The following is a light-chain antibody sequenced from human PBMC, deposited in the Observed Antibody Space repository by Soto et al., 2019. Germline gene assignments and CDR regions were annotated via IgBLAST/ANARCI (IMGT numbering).Light chain of an antibody. V-gene: IGKV1-12*01. CDR3: QQHGRSPIT. CDR1: QDISTW. Sequence: DVQMTQYPSSGSASLGDRVPITWRASQDISTWLAWYQQKPGKAPDLLIYDASTLQSGVPSRFSGSGSGTEGTLTISSLKPDDCAVYDCQQHGRSPITFGQGTRLEIK. J-gene: IGKJ5*01. CDR2: DAS.